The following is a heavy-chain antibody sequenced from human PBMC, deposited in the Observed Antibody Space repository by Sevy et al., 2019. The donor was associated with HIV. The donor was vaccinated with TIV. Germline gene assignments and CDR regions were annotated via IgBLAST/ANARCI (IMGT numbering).Heavy chain of an antibody. D-gene: IGHD3-3*02. J-gene: IGHJ6*02. CDR3: ARDGISANCLWGMDV. Sequence: GGSLRLSCAASGFTFSNYWMSWVRQAPGKGLEWVANIKRDGSEKYYVASVKGLFTISRDNAKTSLYLQMNSLRVEDTAMYYCARDGISANCLWGMDVWGQGTMVTVSS. V-gene: IGHV3-7*03. CDR1: GFTFSNYW. CDR2: IKRDGSEK.